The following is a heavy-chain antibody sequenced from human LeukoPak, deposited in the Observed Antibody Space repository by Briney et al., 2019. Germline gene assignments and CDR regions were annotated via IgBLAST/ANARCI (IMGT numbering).Heavy chain of an antibody. J-gene: IGHJ4*02. CDR3: AKAGYCTSANCPGDS. CDR1: GFTFSSYA. V-gene: IGHV3-23*01. D-gene: IGHD2-2*01. Sequence: PGGSLRLSCAASGFTFSSYAMSWVRQAPGKGLEWVSALSGGGGSIYYADSVKGRFTISRDTSKNTLYLQMNSLRAEDTAVYYCAKAGYCTSANCPGDSWGQGTLVTVSS. CDR2: LSGGGGSI.